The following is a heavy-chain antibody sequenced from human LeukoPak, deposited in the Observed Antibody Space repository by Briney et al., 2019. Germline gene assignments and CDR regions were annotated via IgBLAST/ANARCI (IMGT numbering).Heavy chain of an antibody. V-gene: IGHV4-4*07. CDR2: IYTSGST. Sequence: PSETLSLTCTVSGGSISSYYWSWIRQPAGKGLEWIGRIYTSGSTNYNPSLKSRVTISVDTSKNQFSLKLSSVTAADTAVYYCAREEVVVVYNGMDVWGQGTTVTVSS. J-gene: IGHJ6*02. CDR1: GGSISSYY. CDR3: AREEVVVVYNGMDV. D-gene: IGHD3-22*01.